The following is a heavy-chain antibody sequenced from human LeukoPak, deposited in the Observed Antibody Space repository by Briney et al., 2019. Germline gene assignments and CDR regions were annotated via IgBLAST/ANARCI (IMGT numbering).Heavy chain of an antibody. J-gene: IGHJ4*02. Sequence: ESPEISCKGSGYSFTIYWIGWVPQMPGKGLEWMGIIYPGDSDTSYSPSFQGQVTISADKSISTAYLQWSSLKASDTAMYYCARHLISTGLDWGQAAMATVSS. CDR3: ARHLISTGLD. D-gene: IGHD2/OR15-2a*01. CDR2: IYPGDSDT. CDR1: GYSFTIYW. V-gene: IGHV5-51*01.